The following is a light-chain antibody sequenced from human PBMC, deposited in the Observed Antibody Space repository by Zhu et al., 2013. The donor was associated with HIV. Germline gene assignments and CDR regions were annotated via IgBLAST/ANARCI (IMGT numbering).Light chain of an antibody. V-gene: IGKV3-15*01. Sequence: ETVMTQPPATLSVSPGERATLSCRASQSVTTNLAWYQQKPGQAPRLLIYDASTRAAGIPARFSGSGSGTEFTLTISSLQSEDFAVYYCQQYNNWPPITFGQGTRLDIK. CDR1: QSVTTN. CDR3: QQYNNWPPIT. J-gene: IGKJ5*01. CDR2: DAS.